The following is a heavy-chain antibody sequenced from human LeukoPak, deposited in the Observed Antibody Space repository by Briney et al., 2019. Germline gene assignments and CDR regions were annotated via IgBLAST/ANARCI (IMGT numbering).Heavy chain of an antibody. Sequence: GGSLRLSCAASGFTFSSYAMSWVRQAPGKGLEWVSAISGSDGSTYYAGSVKGRFTISRDNSKNTLYLQMNSLRAEDTAVYYCAKVGHSGSGSYGDWGQGTLVTVSS. CDR2: ISGSDGST. CDR3: AKVGHSGSGSYGD. V-gene: IGHV3-23*01. J-gene: IGHJ4*02. D-gene: IGHD3-10*01. CDR1: GFTFSSYA.